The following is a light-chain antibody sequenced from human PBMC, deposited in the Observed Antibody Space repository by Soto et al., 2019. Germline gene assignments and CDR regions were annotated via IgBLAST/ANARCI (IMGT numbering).Light chain of an antibody. Sequence: EFVLTQSPGTLSLSPGERATLSCRASQSPSSCYFAWYQQKPGQAPRLLIYGVSSRATGIPDRFSGSGSGTDFTLTISRLEPEDFAVYFCQHYGTSPLTFGQGTKVEIK. CDR1: QSPSSCY. CDR2: GVS. J-gene: IGKJ1*01. CDR3: QHYGTSPLT. V-gene: IGKV3-20*01.